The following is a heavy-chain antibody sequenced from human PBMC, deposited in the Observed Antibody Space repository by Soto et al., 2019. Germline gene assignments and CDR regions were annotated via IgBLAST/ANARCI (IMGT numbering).Heavy chain of an antibody. CDR3: AKSRSGTAMAKDEP. CDR1: GFTFSSYG. CDR2: ISYDGSNK. J-gene: IGHJ5*02. Sequence: LSCAASGFTFSSYGMHWVRQAPGKGLEWVAGISYDGSNKYYADSVKGRFTISRDNSKNTLYLQMNSLRAEDTAVYYCAKSRSGTAMAKDEPWGQGTLVTVSS. V-gene: IGHV3-30*18. D-gene: IGHD5-18*01.